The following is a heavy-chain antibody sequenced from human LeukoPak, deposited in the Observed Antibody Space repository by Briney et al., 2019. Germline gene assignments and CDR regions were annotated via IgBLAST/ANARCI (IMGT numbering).Heavy chain of an antibody. CDR1: GFTFSSYA. D-gene: IGHD3-22*01. CDR3: TTDIAYYYDSSGYHYPPDFQH. CDR2: IKSKTDGGTT. V-gene: IGHV3-15*01. Sequence: GGSLRLSRAASGFTFSSYAMSWVRQAPGKGLEWVGRIKSKTDGGTTDYAAPVKGRFTISRDDSKNTLYLQMNSLKTEDTAVYYCTTDIAYYYDSSGYHYPPDFQHWGQGTLVTVSS. J-gene: IGHJ1*01.